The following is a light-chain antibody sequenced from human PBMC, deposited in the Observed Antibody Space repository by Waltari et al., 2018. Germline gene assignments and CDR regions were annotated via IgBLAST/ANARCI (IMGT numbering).Light chain of an antibody. Sequence: DIVMTQSPDSLAVSLGERATINCKSSPSVLSSSNNKNYLAWYQQKPGQPPKLLIYWASTRESGVPDRFSGSGSGTDFTLTISSLQAEDVAVYYCQQYYSTPPVTFGQGTKVEIK. CDR2: WAS. CDR3: QQYYSTPPVT. V-gene: IGKV4-1*01. J-gene: IGKJ1*01. CDR1: PSVLSSSNNKNY.